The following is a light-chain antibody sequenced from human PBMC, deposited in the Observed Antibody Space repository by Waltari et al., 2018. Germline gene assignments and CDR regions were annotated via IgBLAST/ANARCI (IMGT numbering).Light chain of an antibody. CDR3: SSYTSSSTFVV. CDR2: EVS. V-gene: IGLV2-14*01. J-gene: IGLJ2*01. CDR1: TSNVGGYNY. Sequence: LTQPASGSGSPGQSIPFPCPEPTSNVGGYNYVSWYQQHPGKAPKLMIYEVSNRPSGVSNRFSGSKSGNTASLTISGLQAEDEADYYCSSYTSSSTFVVFGGGTKLTVL.